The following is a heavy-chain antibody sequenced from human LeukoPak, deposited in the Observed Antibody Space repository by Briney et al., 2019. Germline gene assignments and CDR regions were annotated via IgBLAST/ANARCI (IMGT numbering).Heavy chain of an antibody. J-gene: IGHJ3*02. Sequence: GASVKVSCKASGYTFTSYGISWVRQAPGQGLEWMGWISAYNGNTNYAQKLQGRVTMTTDTSTSTAYMELRSLRSDDTAVYYCARALPRYFDPAGGAFDIWGQGTMVTVSS. D-gene: IGHD3-9*01. V-gene: IGHV1-18*01. CDR1: GYTFTSYG. CDR2: ISAYNGNT. CDR3: ARALPRYFDPAGGAFDI.